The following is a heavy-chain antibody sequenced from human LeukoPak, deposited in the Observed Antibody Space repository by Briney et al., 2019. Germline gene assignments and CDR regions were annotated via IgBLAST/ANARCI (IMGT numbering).Heavy chain of an antibody. CDR2: TNPNSGGT. V-gene: IGHV1-2*02. CDR3: ASLQSSNDSSGYYADDAFDI. J-gene: IGHJ3*02. D-gene: IGHD3-22*01. Sequence: EASVKVSCKASGYTFTGYYMHWVRQAPGQGLEWMGWTNPNSGGTNYAQKFQGRVTMTRDTSISTAYMELSRLRSDDTAVYYCASLQSSNDSSGYYADDAFDIWGQGTMVTVSS. CDR1: GYTFTGYY.